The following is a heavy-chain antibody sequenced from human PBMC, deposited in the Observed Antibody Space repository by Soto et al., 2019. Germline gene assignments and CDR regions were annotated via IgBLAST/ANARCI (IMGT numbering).Heavy chain of an antibody. J-gene: IGHJ4*02. CDR2: ISKDGSVK. D-gene: IGHD2-8*02. Sequence: QVQLVESGGGVVQPGRSLRLSCAASEFTFSSYGMHWVRQAPGKGLEWVAVISKDGSVKYYADSVKGRFTISRDNSQNTLYLQMNSLGAEDTAVYYCTGEVASGYWGQGTLVTVSS. V-gene: IGHV3-30*03. CDR1: EFTFSSYG. CDR3: TGEVASGY.